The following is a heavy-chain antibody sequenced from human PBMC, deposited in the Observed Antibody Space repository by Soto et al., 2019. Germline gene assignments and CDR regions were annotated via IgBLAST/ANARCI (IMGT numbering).Heavy chain of an antibody. CDR3: AKSRGTGWFADALDV. CDR2: IYSGGST. D-gene: IGHD6-19*01. V-gene: IGHV3-53*01. CDR1: GFTVSSYY. Sequence: EERLVESGGGLIQPGGSLRVSCAASGFTVSSYYMSWVRQAPGKGLEWVSVIYSGGSTYYADSVKGRFTISRDDYGNSLYLQMNSLGVEDTAVYYCAKSRGTGWFADALDVWGQGTMLTVSS. J-gene: IGHJ3*01.